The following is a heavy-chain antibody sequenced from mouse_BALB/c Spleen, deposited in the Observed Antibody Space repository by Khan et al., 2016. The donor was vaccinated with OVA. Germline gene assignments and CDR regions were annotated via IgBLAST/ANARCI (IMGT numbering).Heavy chain of an antibody. Sequence: QMQLEESGPGLVAPSQNLSITCTVSGFSLTDYGVNWVRQPPGKGLEWLGMIWGDGSTDYNSALKSRLSISKDNSKSQVFLKMNSLQTDDTARFYCARELRLGGFAYWGQGTLGTVSA. CDR1: GFSLTDYG. V-gene: IGHV2-6-7*01. CDR3: ARELRLGGFAY. J-gene: IGHJ3*01. D-gene: IGHD1-2*01. CDR2: IWGDGST.